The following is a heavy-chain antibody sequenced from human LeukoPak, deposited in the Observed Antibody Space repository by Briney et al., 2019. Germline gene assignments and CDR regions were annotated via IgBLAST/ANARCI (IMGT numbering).Heavy chain of an antibody. Sequence: ASVKVSCKASGYTFTSYGISWVRQAPGQGLEWMGWISAYNGNTNYAQKPQGRVTMTTDTSTSTAYMELRSLRSDDTAVYYCVYGDYVLFDYYYGMDVWGQGTTVTVSS. CDR3: VYGDYVLFDYYYGMDV. D-gene: IGHD4-17*01. CDR2: ISAYNGNT. V-gene: IGHV1-18*01. J-gene: IGHJ6*02. CDR1: GYTFTSYG.